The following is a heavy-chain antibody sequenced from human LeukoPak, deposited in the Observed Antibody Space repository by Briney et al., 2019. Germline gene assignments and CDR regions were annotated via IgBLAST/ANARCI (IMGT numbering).Heavy chain of an antibody. CDR2: INGDGCST. D-gene: IGHD6-13*01. CDR3: ARGSDIAAAVKIYGSEF. Sequence: RGSLRLSCEASGFTFSNFWMHWVRQVPGKGLLWVSRINGDGCSTSYADPVKGRFTISRDNAKNTLYLQMNSLRVEDTAVYYCARGSDIAAAVKIYGSEFWGQGTLVTVSS. V-gene: IGHV3-74*01. J-gene: IGHJ4*02. CDR1: GFTFSNFW.